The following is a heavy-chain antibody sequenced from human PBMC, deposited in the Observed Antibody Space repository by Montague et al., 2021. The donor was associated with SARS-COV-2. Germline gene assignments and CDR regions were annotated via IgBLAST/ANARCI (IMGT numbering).Heavy chain of an antibody. Sequence: SETLSLTCSVSGGSVSSSYLPWIRQTPGKGLEWMGNIYYSGSTNYNPSLKSRVTISVDTSKNQFSLKLSSVTAADTAVYYCARDRPPYYYDNSGHFLHGWFDPWGQGTLVTVSS. D-gene: IGHD3-22*01. V-gene: IGHV4-59*02. CDR3: ARDRPPYYYDNSGHFLHGWFDP. CDR2: IYYSGST. CDR1: GGSVSSSY. J-gene: IGHJ5*02.